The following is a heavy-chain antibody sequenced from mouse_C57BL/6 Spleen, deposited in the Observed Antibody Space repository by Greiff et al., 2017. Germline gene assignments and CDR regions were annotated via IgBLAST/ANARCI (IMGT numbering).Heavy chain of an antibody. CDR2: ISYDGSN. D-gene: IGHD1-1*01. V-gene: IGHV3-6*01. J-gene: IGHJ3*01. CDR1: GYSITSGYY. CDR3: ARDRDYGSSLWCAY. Sequence: ESGPGLVKPSQSLSLTCSVTGYSITSGYYWNWIRQFPGNKLEWMGYISYDGSNNYNPSLKNRISITRDTSKNQFFLKLNSVTTEDTATYYGARDRDYGSSLWCAYWGQGTLVTVSA.